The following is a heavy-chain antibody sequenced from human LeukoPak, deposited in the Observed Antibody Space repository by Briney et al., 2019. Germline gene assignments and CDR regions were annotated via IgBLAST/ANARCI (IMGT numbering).Heavy chain of an antibody. J-gene: IGHJ4*02. CDR1: GFTVSSNY. CDR3: ARAAAGPTYYFDY. V-gene: IGHV3-53*01. D-gene: IGHD6-13*01. CDR2: IYSGGST. Sequence: GGSLRLSCAASGFTVSSNYMSWVRQAPGKGLEWVSVIYSGGSTYYADSVKGRFTISRDNAKNSLYLQMNSLRAEDTAVYYCARAAAGPTYYFDYWGQGTLVTVSS.